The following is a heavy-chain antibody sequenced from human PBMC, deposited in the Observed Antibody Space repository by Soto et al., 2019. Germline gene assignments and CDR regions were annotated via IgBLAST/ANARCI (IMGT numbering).Heavy chain of an antibody. J-gene: IGHJ4*02. D-gene: IGHD4-17*01. Sequence: ASVKVSCKASGYTFTSYGISWVRQAPGQGLEWMGWISAYNGNTNYAQKLQGRVTMTTDTSTSTAYMELRSLRSDDTAVYYCARGEAFSDYGDYGASYYFDYWRQGTLDPVSS. CDR2: ISAYNGNT. CDR3: ARGEAFSDYGDYGASYYFDY. V-gene: IGHV1-18*01. CDR1: GYTFTSYG.